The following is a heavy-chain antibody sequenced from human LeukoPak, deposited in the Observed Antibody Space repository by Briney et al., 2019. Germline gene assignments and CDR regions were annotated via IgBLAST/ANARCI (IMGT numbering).Heavy chain of an antibody. CDR3: ASSLAVAAWFDP. CDR2: ISGSSSYI. V-gene: IGHV3-21*01. CDR1: GFTFSSYS. J-gene: IGHJ5*02. Sequence: GGSLRLSCAASGFTFSSYSMNWVRQAPGKGLEWVSSISGSSSYIYYADSVKGRFTISRHNAKNSLYLQMNSLRAEDTAVYYCASSLAVAAWFDPWGQGTLVTVSS. D-gene: IGHD6-19*01.